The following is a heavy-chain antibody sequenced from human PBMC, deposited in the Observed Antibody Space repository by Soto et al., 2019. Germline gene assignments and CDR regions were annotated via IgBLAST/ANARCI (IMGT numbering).Heavy chain of an antibody. CDR1: GYTFTSYA. V-gene: IGHV1-3*01. J-gene: IGHJ3*02. D-gene: IGHD6-19*01. CDR3: ARSSSGPPPDVFDI. Sequence: ASVKVSCKASGYTFTSYAMHWVRQAPGQRLEWMGWINAGNGNTKYSQKFQGRVTITRDTSASTAYMELRSLRSDDTAVYYCARSSSGPPPDVFDIWGQGTMVTVSS. CDR2: INAGNGNT.